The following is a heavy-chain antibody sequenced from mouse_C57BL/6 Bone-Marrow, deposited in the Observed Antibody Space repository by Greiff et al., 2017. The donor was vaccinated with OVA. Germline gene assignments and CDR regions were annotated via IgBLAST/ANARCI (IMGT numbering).Heavy chain of an antibody. Sequence: VQLQQSVAELVRPGASVKLSCTASGFNIKNTYMHWVKQRPEQGLEWIGRIDPANGNPKYAPKLKGKATITADTSSNTASLQLSRLKYKNTAIYSCACEDSWTTYDFDYWGQGTTLTVSS. D-gene: IGHD1-2*01. CDR1: GFNIKNTY. CDR3: ACEDSWTTYDFDY. J-gene: IGHJ2*01. CDR2: IDPANGNP. V-gene: IGHV14-3*01.